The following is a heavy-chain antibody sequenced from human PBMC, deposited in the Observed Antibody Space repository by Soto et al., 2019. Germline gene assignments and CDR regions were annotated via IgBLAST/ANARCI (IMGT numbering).Heavy chain of an antibody. D-gene: IGHD2-15*01. CDR3: AKGPGGYCSGRSCQAGYYFDY. CDR1: GFTFSSYA. Sequence: EVQLLESGGGLVQPGGSLRLSCAASGFTFSSYAMSWVRQAPGKGLEWVSAISGSGGSTYYADSVKGRFTISRDNSKNTLYLQMNSLRAEDTAVYYCAKGPGGYCSGRSCQAGYYFDYWGQGTLVTVSS. V-gene: IGHV3-23*01. CDR2: ISGSGGST. J-gene: IGHJ4*02.